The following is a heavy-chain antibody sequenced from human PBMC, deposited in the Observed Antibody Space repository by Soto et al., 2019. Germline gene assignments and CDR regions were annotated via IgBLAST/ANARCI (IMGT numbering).Heavy chain of an antibody. CDR2: IYYSGST. CDR3: ARQEYSGYDRLFDY. J-gene: IGHJ4*02. CDR1: GGSISSSSYY. D-gene: IGHD5-12*01. Sequence: SETLSLTCTVSGGSISSSSYYWGWIRQPPGKGLEWIGSIYYSGSTYYNPSLKSRVTISVDTSKNQFSLKLSSVTAADTAVYYCARQEYSGYDRLFDYWGQGTLVTVSS. V-gene: IGHV4-39*01.